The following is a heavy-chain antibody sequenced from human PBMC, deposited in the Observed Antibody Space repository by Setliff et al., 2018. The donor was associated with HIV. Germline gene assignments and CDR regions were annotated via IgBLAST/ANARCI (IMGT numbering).Heavy chain of an antibody. CDR1: GFTFSSYA. CDR2: LSGSGGST. Sequence: GGSLRLSCAASGFTFSSYAMSWVRQAPGKGLEWVSALSGSGGSTYYADSVKGRFTISRDNSKNTLYLQMNSLRAEDTAVYYCARGSGHSGFDLNFDYWGRGTLVTVSS. J-gene: IGHJ4*02. CDR3: ARGSGHSGFDLNFDY. V-gene: IGHV3-23*01. D-gene: IGHD5-12*01.